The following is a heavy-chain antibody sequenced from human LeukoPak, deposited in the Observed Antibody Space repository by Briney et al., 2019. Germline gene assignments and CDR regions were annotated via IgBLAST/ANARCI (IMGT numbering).Heavy chain of an antibody. CDR1: GGTFSSYA. V-gene: IGHV1-69*01. Sequence: SVKVSCKASGGTFSSYAISWVRQAPGQGLEWMGGIIPIFGTANYAQKFQGRDTITADESTSTAYMELSSLRSEDTAVYYCARSKPVAGILDYWGQGTLVTVSS. J-gene: IGHJ4*02. CDR3: ARSKPVAGILDY. D-gene: IGHD6-19*01. CDR2: IIPIFGTA.